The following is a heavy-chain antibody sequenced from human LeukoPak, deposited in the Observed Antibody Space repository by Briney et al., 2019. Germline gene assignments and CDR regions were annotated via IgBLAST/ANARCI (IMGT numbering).Heavy chain of an antibody. CDR2: INLNGGT. D-gene: IGHD6-19*01. CDR3: VRGVSGWYGFDY. V-gene: IGHV4-34*01. CDR1: GGSFSGYY. Sequence: SETLSLTCAGHGGSFSGYYWTWIRQPPWKGLEWIGEINLNGGTKYNPSLKSRVTISAETSNNQSFLKLNSVTGADTAVYYCVRGVSGWYGFDYWGQGTLVTVSS. J-gene: IGHJ4*02.